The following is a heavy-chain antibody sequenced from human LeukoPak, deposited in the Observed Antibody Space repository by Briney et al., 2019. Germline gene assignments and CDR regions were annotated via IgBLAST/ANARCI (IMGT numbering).Heavy chain of an antibody. CDR3: ASLTVVTDYFDY. Sequence: GGSLRLSCAVSGFTFSSHAMTWVRQAPGKGLEWVSGISISGDITYYADSVQGRFIISRDNSKNTVYLQMNSLRVEDTAVYYCASLTVVTDYFDYWGQGTLVTVSS. CDR2: ISISGDIT. CDR1: GFTFSSHA. J-gene: IGHJ4*02. V-gene: IGHV3-23*01. D-gene: IGHD4-23*01.